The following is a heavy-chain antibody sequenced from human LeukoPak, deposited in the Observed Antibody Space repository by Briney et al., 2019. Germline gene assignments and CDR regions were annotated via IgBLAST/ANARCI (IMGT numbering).Heavy chain of an antibody. D-gene: IGHD1-14*01. J-gene: IGHJ6*02. V-gene: IGHV4-30-4*01. CDR1: GGSISSGDHY. CDR2: IYHSGST. Sequence: SETLSLTCTVSGGSISSGDHYWSWIRQPPGKGLEWIGYIYHSGSTYYNPSLRSRVTISVDTSKNQFSLKLSSVTAAHTAVYYCARRDPYNHYYYGLDVWGQGTTVTVSS. CDR3: ARRDPYNHYYYGLDV.